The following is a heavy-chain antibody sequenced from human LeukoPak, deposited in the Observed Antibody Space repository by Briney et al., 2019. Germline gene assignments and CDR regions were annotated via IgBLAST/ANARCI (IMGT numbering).Heavy chain of an antibody. J-gene: IGHJ4*02. CDR2: IIPIFGTA. D-gene: IGHD6-13*01. Sequence: GASVKVSCKASGYTFTSYGISWVRQAPGQGLEWMGGIIPIFGTANYAQKFQGRVTITADESTSTAYMELSSLRSEDTAVYYCARNFKNVAAARFDSWGQGTLVTVSS. V-gene: IGHV1-69*13. CDR3: ARNFKNVAAARFDS. CDR1: GYTFTSYG.